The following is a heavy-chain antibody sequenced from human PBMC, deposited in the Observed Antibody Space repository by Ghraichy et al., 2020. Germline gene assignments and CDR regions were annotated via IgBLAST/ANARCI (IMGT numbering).Heavy chain of an antibody. CDR2: AYNSGST. V-gene: IGHV4-39*01. Sequence: SETLSLTCTVSGDSLIGFKHYWGWIRQHPGKGLEWIGSAYNSGSTYYNPSLNSRVTISVDTSKNQFSLRLSSVTAADAAVYYCVRNVSVAVSSNVRGETFDTWGQGTMVTVS. CDR1: GDSLIGFKHY. D-gene: IGHD2-8*01. J-gene: IGHJ3*02. CDR3: VRNVSVAVSSNVRGETFDT.